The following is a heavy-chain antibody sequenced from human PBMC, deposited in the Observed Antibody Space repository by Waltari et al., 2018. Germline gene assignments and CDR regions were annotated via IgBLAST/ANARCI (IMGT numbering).Heavy chain of an antibody. V-gene: IGHV4-59*01. J-gene: IGHJ4*02. Sequence: QVQLQESGPGLVKPSETLSLTCTVSGGSISSYSWSWIRQPPGKGLEWIGYIYYSGSTNYNPSLKSRVTISVDTSKNQFSLKLSSVTAADTAVYYCARDDGIAARPGYFDYWGQGTLVTVSS. CDR1: GGSISSYS. D-gene: IGHD6-6*01. CDR2: IYYSGST. CDR3: ARDDGIAARPGYFDY.